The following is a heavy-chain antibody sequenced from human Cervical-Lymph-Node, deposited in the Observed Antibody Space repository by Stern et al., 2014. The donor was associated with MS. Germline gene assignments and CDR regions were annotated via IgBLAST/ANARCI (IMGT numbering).Heavy chain of an antibody. V-gene: IGHV1-69*01. CDR3: ARAAYSTSSYNY. D-gene: IGHD6-6*01. CDR1: GGTFNTNV. Sequence: QLVQSGAEVKKPGSSVKVSCKASGGTFNTNVISWVRQAPGQGLEWMGGIIPIFGTALYAQKFQGRVTIPANEPTRAFYMELSSLRSEDTAVYYCARAAYSTSSYNYWGQGTLVIVSS. J-gene: IGHJ4*02. CDR2: IIPIFGTA.